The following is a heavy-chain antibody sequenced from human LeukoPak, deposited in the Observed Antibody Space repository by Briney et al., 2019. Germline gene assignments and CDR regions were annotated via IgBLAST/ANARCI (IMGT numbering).Heavy chain of an antibody. CDR3: ARDKTSGYFDH. D-gene: IGHD3-10*01. CDR2: IWSDGSSQ. J-gene: IGHJ4*02. V-gene: IGHV3-33*01. CDR1: GFTFSNYG. Sequence: GGSLRLSCAASGFTFSNYGMHWVRQAPGKGLEWVAVIWSDGSSQYYGDSEEGRFTISRDNSKNTLHLQMSSLRADDTAVYYCARDKTSGYFDHWGQGTLVTVSS.